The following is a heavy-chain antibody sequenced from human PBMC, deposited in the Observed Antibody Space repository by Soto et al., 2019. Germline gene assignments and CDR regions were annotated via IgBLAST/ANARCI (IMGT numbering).Heavy chain of an antibody. D-gene: IGHD3-3*01. CDR3: AREYEDLTSNFDY. Sequence: GGSLRLSGAASGFTFTRYSMNWVRQAPGKGLEWVSSISSTSNYIYYGDSIKGRFTISRDNAKNSLYLEMNRLRAENTAVYYCAREYEDLTSNFDYWGQGTLVTVSS. CDR1: GFTFTRYS. J-gene: IGHJ4*02. V-gene: IGHV3-21*06. CDR2: ISSTSNYI.